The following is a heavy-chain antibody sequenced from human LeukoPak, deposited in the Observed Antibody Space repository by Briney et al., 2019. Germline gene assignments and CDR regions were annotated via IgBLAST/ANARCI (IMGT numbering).Heavy chain of an antibody. CDR3: TTVQGFWSGYYPFDY. Sequence: GGSLRLSCAASGFTFSNAWMSWVRQAPGKGLEWVGRIKSKTDGGTTDYAAPVKGRFTISRDDSKNTLYLQMNSLKTEDAAVYYCTTVQGFWSGYYPFDYWGQGTLVTVSS. D-gene: IGHD3-3*01. CDR2: IKSKTDGGTT. J-gene: IGHJ4*02. CDR1: GFTFSNAW. V-gene: IGHV3-15*01.